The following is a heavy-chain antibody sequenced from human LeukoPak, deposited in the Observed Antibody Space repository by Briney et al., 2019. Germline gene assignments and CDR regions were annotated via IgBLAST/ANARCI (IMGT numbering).Heavy chain of an antibody. CDR1: GFTVSSNY. Sequence: GGSLRLSCAASGFTVSSNYMSWVRQAPGKGLEWVSVIYSGGSTYYADSVKGRFTISRDNSKNTLYLQMDSLRAEDTAVYYCARQSTSCYPYHDAFEIWGQGTMVTVSS. CDR2: IYSGGST. CDR3: ARQSTSCYPYHDAFEI. J-gene: IGHJ3*02. D-gene: IGHD2-2*01. V-gene: IGHV3-53*01.